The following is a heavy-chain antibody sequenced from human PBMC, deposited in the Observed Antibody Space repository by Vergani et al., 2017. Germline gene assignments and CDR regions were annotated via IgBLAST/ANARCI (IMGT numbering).Heavy chain of an antibody. CDR2: IYYSGST. CDR3: ARFDYGPDYFDY. J-gene: IGHJ4*02. V-gene: IGHV4-61*08. D-gene: IGHD4-17*01. Sequence: QVQLQESGPGLVKPSQTLSLTCTVSGGSISSGGYYWSWIRQPPGKGLEWIGYIYYSGSTNYNPSLKSRVTISVDTSKNQFSLKLSSVTAADTAVYYCARFDYGPDYFDYWGQGTLVTVSS. CDR1: GGSISSGGYY.